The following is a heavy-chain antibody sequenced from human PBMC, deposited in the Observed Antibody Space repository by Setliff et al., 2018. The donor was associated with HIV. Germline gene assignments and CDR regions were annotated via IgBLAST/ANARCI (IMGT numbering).Heavy chain of an antibody. CDR2: IYYGSRT. Sequence: SETLSLTCAVSGYSISSGYYWGWIRQPPGKGLEWIGFIYYGSRTNYSPSLKSRVTISADTSKNQFSLNLSSVTAADTAIYYCARLYYDSNGSFDSWGQGILVTVSS. V-gene: IGHV4-38-2*01. CDR1: GYSISSGYY. J-gene: IGHJ4*02. CDR3: ARLYYDSNGSFDS. D-gene: IGHD3-22*01.